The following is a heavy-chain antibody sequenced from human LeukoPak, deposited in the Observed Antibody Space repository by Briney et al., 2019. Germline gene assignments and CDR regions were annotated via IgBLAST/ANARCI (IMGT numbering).Heavy chain of an antibody. CDR1: GYSISSGYY. V-gene: IGHV4-38-2*01. CDR3: AGDKETTGNGRPNWFDP. D-gene: IGHD1-1*01. J-gene: IGHJ5*02. Sequence: SETLSLTCAVSGYSISSGYYWGWIRRPPGNGLQWIGNIFQRGYSYYNPFLKSRVTISVDTSRNQFSLKLSSVTAADTAVYYCAGDKETTGNGRPNWFDPWGQGTLVTVSS. CDR2: IFQRGYS.